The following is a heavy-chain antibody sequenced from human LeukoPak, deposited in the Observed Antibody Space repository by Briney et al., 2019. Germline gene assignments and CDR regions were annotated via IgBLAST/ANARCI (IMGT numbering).Heavy chain of an antibody. D-gene: IGHD6-19*01. J-gene: IGHJ6*03. Sequence: PGGSLRLSCAASGFTFSSYEMNWVRQAPGKGLEWVSYISSSGSTIYYADSVKGRFTISRDNTKNSLYLQMNSLRAEDTAVYYCARDPGAVAGSRYYYYMDVWGKGTTVTVSS. CDR1: GFTFSSYE. V-gene: IGHV3-48*03. CDR2: ISSSGSTI. CDR3: ARDPGAVAGSRYYYYMDV.